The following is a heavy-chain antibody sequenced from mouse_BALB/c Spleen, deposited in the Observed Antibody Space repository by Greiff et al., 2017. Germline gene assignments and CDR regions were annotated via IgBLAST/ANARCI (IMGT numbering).Heavy chain of an antibody. Sequence: VQLQQSGPGLVAPSQSLSITCTVSGFSLTSYGVHWVRQPPGKGLEWLGVIWAGGSTNYNSALMSRLSISKDNSKSQVFLKMNSLQTDDTAMYYCANYGSRGFAYWGQGTLVTVSA. CDR3: ANYGSRGFAY. J-gene: IGHJ3*01. V-gene: IGHV2-9*02. D-gene: IGHD1-1*01. CDR1: GFSLTSYG. CDR2: IWAGGST.